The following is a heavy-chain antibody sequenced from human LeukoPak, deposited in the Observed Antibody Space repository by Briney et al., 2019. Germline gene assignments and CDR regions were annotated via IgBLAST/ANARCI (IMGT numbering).Heavy chain of an antibody. Sequence: SQTLSLTCTVSGGPISSGDYYWSWIRQPPGKGLEWIGYIYYSGSTYYNPSLKSRVTISVDTSKNQFSLKLSSVIAADTAVYYCARDRSNWNDAFDVWGQGTMVTVSS. CDR2: IYYSGST. V-gene: IGHV4-30-4*08. D-gene: IGHD1-1*01. J-gene: IGHJ3*01. CDR1: GGPISSGDYY. CDR3: ARDRSNWNDAFDV.